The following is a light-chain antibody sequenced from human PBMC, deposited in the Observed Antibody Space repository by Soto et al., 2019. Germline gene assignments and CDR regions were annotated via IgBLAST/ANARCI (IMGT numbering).Light chain of an antibody. CDR2: YDN. Sequence: QLVLTQPPSASGTPGQRVTISCSGSNYNIGSNTVNWYQQLPGTAPKLLIYYDNLRPSGVPDRISGSKSGTSASLAISGLQSDDEADYYCAAWDDSLNGRVFGTGTKLTVL. V-gene: IGLV1-44*01. J-gene: IGLJ1*01. CDR1: NYNIGSNT. CDR3: AAWDDSLNGRV.